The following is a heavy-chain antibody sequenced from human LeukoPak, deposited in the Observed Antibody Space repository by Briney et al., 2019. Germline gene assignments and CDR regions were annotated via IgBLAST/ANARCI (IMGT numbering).Heavy chain of an antibody. J-gene: IGHJ5*02. CDR2: IIPIFGTA. D-gene: IGHD6-19*01. Sequence: GASVKVSCKASGGTFSSYAISWVRQAPGQGLEWMGGIIPIFGTANYAQKFQGRVTITADKSTSTAYMELSSLRSEDTAVYYCARGTQWLVRGGWFDPWGQGTLVTVSS. V-gene: IGHV1-69*06. CDR1: GGTFSSYA. CDR3: ARGTQWLVRGGWFDP.